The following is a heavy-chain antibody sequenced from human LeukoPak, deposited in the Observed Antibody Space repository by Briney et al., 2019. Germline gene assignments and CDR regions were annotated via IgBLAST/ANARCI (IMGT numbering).Heavy chain of an antibody. V-gene: IGHV3-33*06. CDR2: IWFDGSVK. CDR3: AKDTAVQFLEPAF. J-gene: IGHJ4*02. D-gene: IGHD3-3*01. CDR1: GFTFNTHG. Sequence: GGSLRLSCAASGFTFNTHGMHWVRQAPGKGLEWVAAIWFDGSVKHYSDAVKGRFTISRDNSLNTLHLQMNSLRVEDTAVYYCAKDTAVQFLEPAFWGQGTLVTVSS.